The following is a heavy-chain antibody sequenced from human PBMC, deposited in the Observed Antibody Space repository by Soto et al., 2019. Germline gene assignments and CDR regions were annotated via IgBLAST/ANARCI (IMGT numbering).Heavy chain of an antibody. J-gene: IGHJ4*02. V-gene: IGHV4-61*01. CDR2: IYNSGRT. CDR1: GGSVSSGSYH. D-gene: IGHD5-18*01. Sequence: QVQLQESGPGLVKPSETLSLTCSVSGGSVSSGSYHWNWIRQPPGKGLEWIGNIYNSGRTNYNPSLSGRVTRSMDTSNNQFSRRRSSVTAADTAVYYCARVGGNSGFYWGQGTLVTVSS. CDR3: ARVGGNSGFY.